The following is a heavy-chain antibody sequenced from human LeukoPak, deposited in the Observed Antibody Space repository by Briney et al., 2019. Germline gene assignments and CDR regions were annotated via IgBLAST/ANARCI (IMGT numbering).Heavy chain of an antibody. CDR2: INVYNGHT. CDR3: ARDETGEYDY. J-gene: IGHJ4*02. Sequence: ASVKVSCKASGSAISWVRQAPGQGLEWMGWINVYNGHTKYSQKFRGRVTMTTDTSTYTVYMELRSLTSDDTAVFYCARDETGEYDYWGQGTLVTVSS. CDR1: GSA. V-gene: IGHV1-18*01. D-gene: IGHD3-10*01.